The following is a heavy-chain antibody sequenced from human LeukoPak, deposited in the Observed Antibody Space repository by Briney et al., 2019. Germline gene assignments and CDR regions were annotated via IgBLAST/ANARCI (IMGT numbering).Heavy chain of an antibody. CDR1: GYTFTNYG. V-gene: IGHV1-8*02. D-gene: IGHD2-15*01. Sequence: ASVKVSCKASGYTFTNYGIIWVRQAPGQGLEWMGWISTDSQNTNYIQKVQGRVTMTRNTSISTAYMELSSLRSEDTAVYYCARGHCSGGSCYYFDYWGQGTLVTVSS. CDR2: ISTDSQNT. J-gene: IGHJ4*02. CDR3: ARGHCSGGSCYYFDY.